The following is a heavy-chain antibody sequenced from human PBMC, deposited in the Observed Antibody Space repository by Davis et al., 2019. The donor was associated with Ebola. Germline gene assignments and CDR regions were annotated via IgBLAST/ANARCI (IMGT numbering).Heavy chain of an antibody. D-gene: IGHD6-25*01. CDR2: IPHDGRNA. CDR3: ARPKYSSDSDYMRYYGMDV. V-gene: IGHV3-30*04. Sequence: GGSLRLSCAASGFTFSNYAMHWVRQAPGKGLEWVALIPHDGRNAYYTDSVKGRFTISRNNSKSTLFLQMNSLRVEDTAVYYGARPKYSSDSDYMRYYGMDVWGQGTTVTVSS. CDR1: GFTFSNYA. J-gene: IGHJ6*02.